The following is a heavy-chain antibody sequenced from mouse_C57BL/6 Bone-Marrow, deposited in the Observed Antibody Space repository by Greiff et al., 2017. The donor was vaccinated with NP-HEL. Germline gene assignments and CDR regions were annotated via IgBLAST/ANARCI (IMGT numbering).Heavy chain of an antibody. CDR2: IDPSDSYT. D-gene: IGHD2-5*01. Sequence: QVQLQQPGAELVMPGASVKLSCKASGYTFTSYWMHWVKQRPGQGLEWIGEIDPSDSYTNYIQKFKGKSTLTVDQSSSTAYMQLSSLTSEDSAVYYCARAYYSNYGYFDYWGQGTTLTVSS. V-gene: IGHV1-69*01. CDR1: GYTFTSYW. CDR3: ARAYYSNYGYFDY. J-gene: IGHJ2*01.